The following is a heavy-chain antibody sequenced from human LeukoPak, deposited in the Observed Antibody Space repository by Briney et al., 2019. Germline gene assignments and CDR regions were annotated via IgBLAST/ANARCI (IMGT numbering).Heavy chain of an antibody. J-gene: IGHJ5*02. CDR2: IYHSGST. V-gene: IGHV4-30-2*01. CDR1: GGSISSGSYS. CDR3: ARGGYCSSTSCENWFDP. D-gene: IGHD2-2*01. Sequence: PSQTLSLTCAVSGGSISSGSYSWSWIRQPPGKGLEWIGYIYHSGSTYYNPSLKSRVTISVDRSKNQFSLKLSSVTAADTAVYYCARGGYCSSTSCENWFDPWGQGTLVTVSS.